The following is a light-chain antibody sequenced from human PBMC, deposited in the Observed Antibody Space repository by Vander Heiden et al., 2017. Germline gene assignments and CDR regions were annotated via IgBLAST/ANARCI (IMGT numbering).Light chain of an antibody. J-gene: IGKJ1*01. CDR3: QQENNGHPVWT. V-gene: IGKV3-15*01. Sequence: EIVMTQSPATLSVSPGERATLSCRASQCVSSNLAWYQQKPGQAPRLLIYGASTRAKGIKARFSGSGAGTEFTLTISSRHSEDFEVYYCQQENNGHPVWTFGQGTKVEIK. CDR1: QCVSSN. CDR2: GAS.